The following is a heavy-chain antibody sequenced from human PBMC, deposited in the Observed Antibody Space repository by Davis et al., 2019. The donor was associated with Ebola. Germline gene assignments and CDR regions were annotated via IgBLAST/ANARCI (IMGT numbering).Heavy chain of an antibody. CDR2: ISYDGSK. CDR1: GFTFSSYG. Sequence: GESLKISCAASGFTFSSYGMHWVRQAPGKGLEWVAVISYDGSKYYADSVKGRFTISRDNSKNTLYLQMNSLRAEDTAVYYCAKRIAAADYYYYGMDVWGQGTTVTVSS. V-gene: IGHV3-30*18. J-gene: IGHJ6*02. D-gene: IGHD6-13*01. CDR3: AKRIAAADYYYYGMDV.